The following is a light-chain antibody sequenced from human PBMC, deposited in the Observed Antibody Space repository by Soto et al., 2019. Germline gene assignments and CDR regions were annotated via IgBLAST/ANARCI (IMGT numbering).Light chain of an antibody. J-gene: IGKJ2*01. CDR1: QNIFTN. Sequence: EIVMTQSPATLSVSPGERATLSCRASQNIFTNLAWYQQKPGLAPRLLIYGASTRATGIPVRFSGSGSGTDFTLTISSLQSEDFAVYYCQQYNNWPPDTFGQGTKLEI. CDR3: QQYNNWPPDT. CDR2: GAS. V-gene: IGKV3-15*01.